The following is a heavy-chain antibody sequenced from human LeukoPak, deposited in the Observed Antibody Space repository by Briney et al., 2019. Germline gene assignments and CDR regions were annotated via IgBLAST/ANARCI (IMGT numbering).Heavy chain of an antibody. D-gene: IGHD3-22*01. V-gene: IGHV3-30*03. CDR2: ISYDGSNK. CDR3: ARDTYYYDSSGYYAIDS. J-gene: IGHJ4*02. CDR1: GFIFSSYG. Sequence: GGSLRLSCAASGFIFSSYGMHWVRQAPGEGLEWVAVISYDGSNKYYADSVKGRFTISRDTSKNTLYLQMNSLRAEDTAVYYCARDTYYYDSSGYYAIDSWGQGTLVTVSS.